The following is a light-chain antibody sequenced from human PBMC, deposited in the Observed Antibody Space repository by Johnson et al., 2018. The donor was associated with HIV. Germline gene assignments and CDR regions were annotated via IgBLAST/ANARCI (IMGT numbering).Light chain of an antibody. CDR2: ENN. J-gene: IGLJ1*01. CDR3: GTWDNSLSTGGG. CDR1: SSNIGNNY. Sequence: QSVLTQPPSVSAAPGQKVTISCSGSSSNIGNNYVSWYQQLPGTAPKLLIYENNKRPSGIPDRFSGSKSGPSATLGITGLQTGDEAEYYCGTWDNSLSTGGGVGTGTKVTVL. V-gene: IGLV1-51*02.